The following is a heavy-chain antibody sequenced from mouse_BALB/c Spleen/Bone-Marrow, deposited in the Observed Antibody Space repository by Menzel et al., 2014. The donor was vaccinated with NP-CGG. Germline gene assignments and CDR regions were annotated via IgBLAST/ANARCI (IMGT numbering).Heavy chain of an antibody. D-gene: IGHD4-1*01. CDR1: GYAFTNHL. CDR3: ARRLTGTLYFDY. Sequence: QVQLKDSGAELVRPGTSVKVSCKASGYAFTNHLIEWVKQRPGQGLEWIGVINPGSGSTNYNENFKGKATLTADKSSSTPYMQLSSLTSDDSAIYFCARRLTGTLYFDYWGQGTTLTVSS. CDR2: INPGSGST. V-gene: IGHV1-54*03. J-gene: IGHJ2*01.